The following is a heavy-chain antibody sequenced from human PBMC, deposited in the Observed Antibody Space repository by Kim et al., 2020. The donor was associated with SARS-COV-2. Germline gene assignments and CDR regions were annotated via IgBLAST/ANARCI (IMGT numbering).Heavy chain of an antibody. D-gene: IGHD3-3*01. CDR1: GGSFSGYY. CDR2: INHSGST. CDR3: ARGRVSTIFGVVIPRNWFDP. J-gene: IGHJ5*02. V-gene: IGHV4-34*01. Sequence: SETLSLTCAVYGGSFSGYYWSWIRQPPGKGLEWIGEINHSGSTNYNPSLKSRVTISVDTSKNQFSLKLSSVTAADTAVYYCARGRVSTIFGVVIPRNWFDPWGQGTLVTVSS.